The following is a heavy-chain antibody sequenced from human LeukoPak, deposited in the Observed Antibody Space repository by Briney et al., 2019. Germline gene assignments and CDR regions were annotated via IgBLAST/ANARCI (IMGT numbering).Heavy chain of an antibody. CDR2: INHSGST. D-gene: IGHD3-10*01. V-gene: IGHV4-34*01. J-gene: IGHJ5*02. CDR1: GGSFSGYY. CDR3: ARGSAITMVRGVIRRWFDP. Sequence: SETLSLTCAVYGGSFSGYYWSWIRQPPGKGLEWIGEINHSGSTNYNPSLKSRVTISVDTSKNQFSLKLSSVTAADTAVYYCARGSAITMVRGVIRRWFDPWGQGTLVTVSS.